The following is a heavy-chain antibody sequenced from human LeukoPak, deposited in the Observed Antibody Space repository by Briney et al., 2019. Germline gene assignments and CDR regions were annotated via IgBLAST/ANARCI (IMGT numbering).Heavy chain of an antibody. D-gene: IGHD3-10*01. J-gene: IGHJ4*02. V-gene: IGHV3-21*01. CDR2: ISSSSSYI. Sequence: GGSLRLSCAASGFTFSSYSMNWVRQAPGKGLEWVSSISSSSSYIYYADSVKGRFTISSDNAKNSLYLQMNSLRAEDTAVYYCARVGYGSTFYFDYWGQGTLVTVSS. CDR3: ARVGYGSTFYFDY. CDR1: GFTFSSYS.